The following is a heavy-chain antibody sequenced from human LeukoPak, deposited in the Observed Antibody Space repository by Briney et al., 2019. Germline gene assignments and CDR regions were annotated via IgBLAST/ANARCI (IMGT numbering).Heavy chain of an antibody. CDR2: ISGTGGST. J-gene: IGHJ4*02. CDR1: GFTFSTYA. Sequence: GGSLRLSCAASGFTFSTYAMTWVRQAPGKGLESVSVISGTGGSTYYADSVKGRFTIPRDNFKNTLHLQMNRMRADDTAVYYCAKGHSDYGTGFDQWGQGTLVTVSS. CDR3: AKGHSDYGTGFDQ. D-gene: IGHD4-17*01. V-gene: IGHV3-23*01.